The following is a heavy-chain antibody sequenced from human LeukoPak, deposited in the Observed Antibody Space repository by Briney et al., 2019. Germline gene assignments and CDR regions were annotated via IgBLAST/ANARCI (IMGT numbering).Heavy chain of an antibody. Sequence: SETLSLTCTVSGGSISSYYWGWIRQPPGKGLEWIGSIYYSGSTYYNPSLKSRVTISVDTSKNQFSLKLSSVTAADTAVYYCARNIVVVPAAIPSFDYWGQGTLVTVSS. J-gene: IGHJ4*02. V-gene: IGHV4-39*01. CDR2: IYYSGST. CDR3: ARNIVVVPAAIPSFDY. D-gene: IGHD2-2*02. CDR1: GGSISSYY.